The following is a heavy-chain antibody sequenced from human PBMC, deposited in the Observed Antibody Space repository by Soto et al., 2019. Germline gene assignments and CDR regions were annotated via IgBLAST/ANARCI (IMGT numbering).Heavy chain of an antibody. CDR1: GDTFNFYS. J-gene: IGHJ4*02. Sequence: QVQLVQSGAEVKRPGSSVKVSCKASGDTFNFYSINWVRQAPGVGLEWVGRVNPILSMSNYAQRFQGRVTTTANKSTSTAYMALRRLRSEDTAIYYCASSYGSGYRAFDYWGQGALVTVSS. D-gene: IGHD3-10*01. CDR3: ASSYGSGYRAFDY. CDR2: VNPILSMS. V-gene: IGHV1-69*02.